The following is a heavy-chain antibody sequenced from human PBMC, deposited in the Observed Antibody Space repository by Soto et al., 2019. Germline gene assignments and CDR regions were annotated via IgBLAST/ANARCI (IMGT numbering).Heavy chain of an antibody. J-gene: IGHJ4*02. CDR3: ARAAATGYCSGGSCYKVDY. V-gene: IGHV1-46*01. D-gene: IGHD2-15*01. CDR1: GYTFTSYY. Sequence: ASVKVSCKASGYTFTSYYMHWVRQAPGQGLEWMGIINPSGGSTSYAQKFQGRVTMTRDTSTSTVYMELSSLRSEDTAVYYCARAAATGYCSGGSCYKVDYWGQGTLVTVSS. CDR2: INPSGGST.